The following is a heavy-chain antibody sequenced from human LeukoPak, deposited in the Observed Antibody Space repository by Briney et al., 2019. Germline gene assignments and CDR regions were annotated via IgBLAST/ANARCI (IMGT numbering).Heavy chain of an antibody. Sequence: SETLSLTCTVSGGSISSYYWSWIRQPPGKGLEWIGYIYYSGSTNYHPSLKSRVTISVDTSKNQFSLKLSSVTAADTAVYYCARGVYGDYYYYGMDVWGQGTTVTVSS. CDR2: IYYSGST. CDR1: GGSISSYY. J-gene: IGHJ6*02. CDR3: ARGVYGDYYYYGMDV. D-gene: IGHD2-8*01. V-gene: IGHV4-59*08.